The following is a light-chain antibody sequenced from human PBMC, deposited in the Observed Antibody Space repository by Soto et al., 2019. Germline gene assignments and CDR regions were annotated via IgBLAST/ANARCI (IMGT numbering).Light chain of an antibody. CDR3: QTWGTGIRV. CDR2: LNSDGSH. Sequence: QSVLTQPPSASASLGASVKLTCTLSSGHSSYAIAWHQQQPEKGPRYLMKLNSDGSHSKGDGIPDRFSGSSPGAERYLTISSLQSEDEADFYCQTWGTGIRVFGRGTKLTVL. J-gene: IGLJ3*02. V-gene: IGLV4-69*01. CDR1: SGHSSYA.